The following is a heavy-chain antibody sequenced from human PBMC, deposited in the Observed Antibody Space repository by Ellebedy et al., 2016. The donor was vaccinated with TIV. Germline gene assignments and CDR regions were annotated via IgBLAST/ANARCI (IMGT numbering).Heavy chain of an antibody. J-gene: IGHJ6*02. CDR1: GGTFNNSA. CDR2: IITLLGIA. CDR3: ATDGIRFLEWVYKYGLDV. V-gene: IGHV1-69*04. D-gene: IGHD3-3*01. Sequence: AASVKVSCKASGGTFNNSAISWVRQAPGQGLEWMGRIITLLGIANYAQDFQGRVTITAYRSTSTVFLALSSLTAEDTTVYYCATDGIRFLEWVYKYGLDVWGQGTTVTVSS.